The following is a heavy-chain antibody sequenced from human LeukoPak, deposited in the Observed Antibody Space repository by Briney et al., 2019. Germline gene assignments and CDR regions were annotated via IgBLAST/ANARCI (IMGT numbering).Heavy chain of an antibody. CDR3: ARALKYYDFWSGSLADAFDI. J-gene: IGHJ3*02. V-gene: IGHV4-34*01. CDR1: GGSFSGYY. CDR2: INHSGST. D-gene: IGHD3-3*01. Sequence: SESLSLTCAVYGGSFSGYYWSWIRQPPGKGLEWIGEINHSGSTNYNPSLKSRVTISVDTSKNQFSLKLSSVTAADTAVYYCARALKYYDFWSGSLADAFDIWGQGTMVTVSS.